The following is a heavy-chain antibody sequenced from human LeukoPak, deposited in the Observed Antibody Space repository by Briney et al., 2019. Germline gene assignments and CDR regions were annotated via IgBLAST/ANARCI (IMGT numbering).Heavy chain of an antibody. J-gene: IGHJ5*02. Sequence: ASVTVSCKASGYSFTGYYIHWVRQAPGQGLEWMGWINPNNGGTNYGQKFQGRVTMTRDTSISTAYMELSRLRSDDTAVYYCARDRLRLGYERTNLFDPWGQGTLVTVSS. CDR2: INPNNGGT. CDR1: GYSFTGYY. V-gene: IGHV1-2*02. D-gene: IGHD2-15*01. CDR3: ARDRLRLGYERTNLFDP.